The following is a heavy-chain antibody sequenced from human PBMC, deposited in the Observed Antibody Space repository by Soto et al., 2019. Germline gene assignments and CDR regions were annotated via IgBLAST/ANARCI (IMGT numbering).Heavy chain of an antibody. CDR1: GLTISGKKY. J-gene: IGHJ3*01. CDR3: ATWHEREHAFDV. Sequence: DVQLVESGGGLIQPGESLRLSCAAFGLTISGKKYVAWVRQAPGKGLEWVSALDDVDGSFYADSVTGRFTTSSDSSKTTVYLQMNDLRPDDTAVYYCATWHEREHAFDVGGQGTTVTISS. V-gene: IGHV3-53*01. D-gene: IGHD1-1*01. CDR2: LDDVDGS.